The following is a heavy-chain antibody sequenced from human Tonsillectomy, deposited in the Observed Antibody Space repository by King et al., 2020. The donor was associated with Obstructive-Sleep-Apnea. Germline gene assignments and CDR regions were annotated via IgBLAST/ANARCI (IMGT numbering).Heavy chain of an antibody. Sequence: VQLVESGGGLVKPGGSLRLSCAASGFTFSSYSMNWVRQAPGKGLEWVSSISSSSSYIYYADSVKGRFTISRDNAKNSMYLQMNSLRAEDTAVYYCARARAGEDAFEIWGKGTMVTVSS. J-gene: IGHJ3*02. D-gene: IGHD7-27*01. CDR1: GFTFSSYS. V-gene: IGHV3-21*01. CDR2: ISSSSSYI. CDR3: ARARAGEDAFEI.